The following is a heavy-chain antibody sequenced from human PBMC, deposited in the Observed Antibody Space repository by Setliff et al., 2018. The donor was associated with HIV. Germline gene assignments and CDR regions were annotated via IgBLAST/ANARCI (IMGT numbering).Heavy chain of an antibody. V-gene: IGHV4-59*10. CDR1: GASVTSHY. J-gene: IGHJ4*02. Sequence: SETLSLTCAVSGASVTSHYWTWIRQPAGKGMEWIGRIYTTGSINYNPSLKSRVTMSIDTSKNHFSLNLTSVTAADTAVYYCARGLEYYTSGTYSYYFDYWGQGILVTVSS. CDR3: ARGLEYYTSGTYSYYFDY. D-gene: IGHD3-10*01. CDR2: IYTTGSI.